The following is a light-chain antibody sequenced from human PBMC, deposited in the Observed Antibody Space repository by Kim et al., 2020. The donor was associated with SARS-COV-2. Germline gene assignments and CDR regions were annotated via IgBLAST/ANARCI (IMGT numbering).Light chain of an antibody. CDR3: CSYAGSSTFA. J-gene: IGLJ3*02. V-gene: IGLV2-23*02. CDR1: SRNIGSHNL. Sequence: QSALTQPASVSGSPGQSITISCTGTSRNIGSHNLDSWYQQHPGKVPKLLIYEVTKRPSGVYSLFSGSKSGKMASLTISGLQADDEADYYCCSYAGSSTFAFGGVTQLIVL. CDR2: EVT.